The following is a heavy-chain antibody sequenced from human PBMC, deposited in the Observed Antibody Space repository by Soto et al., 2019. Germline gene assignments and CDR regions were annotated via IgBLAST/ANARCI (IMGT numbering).Heavy chain of an antibody. J-gene: IGHJ6*02. CDR2: ISAYNGNT. V-gene: IGHV1-18*01. CDR1: GYTFTSYG. Sequence: ASVNVSCKASGYTFTSYGISWVRQAPGQGLEWMGWISAYNGNTNYAQKLQGRVTMTTDTSTSTAYMELRSLRSDDTAVYYCALGDSSGYYYYYYGMDVWGQGTTVTVSS. CDR3: ALGDSSGYYYYYYGMDV. D-gene: IGHD3-22*01.